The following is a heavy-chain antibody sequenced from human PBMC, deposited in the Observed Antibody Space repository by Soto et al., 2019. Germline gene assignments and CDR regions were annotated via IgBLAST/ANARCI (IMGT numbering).Heavy chain of an antibody. CDR2: IIPILGIA. J-gene: IGHJ4*02. CDR3: ARDPIAAAGPRTAIFDY. V-gene: IGHV1-69*08. D-gene: IGHD6-13*01. Sequence: QVQLVQSGAEVKKPGSSVKVSCKASGGTFSSYTISWVRQAPGQGLEWMGRIIPILGIANYAQKFQGRVTITADKSTSKAYMELSSLRSEDTAVYYCARDPIAAAGPRTAIFDYWGQGTLVTVSS. CDR1: GGTFSSYT.